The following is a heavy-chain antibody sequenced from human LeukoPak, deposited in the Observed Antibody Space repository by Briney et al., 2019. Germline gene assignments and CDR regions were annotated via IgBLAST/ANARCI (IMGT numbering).Heavy chain of an antibody. CDR3: ARGLIVGPRIRSYAFDI. D-gene: IGHD1-26*01. CDR2: IYSVGST. Sequence: GGSLRLSCAASGFTVSSNYMSWVRQAPGTGLEWVSVIYSVGSTHYADSVKGRFTISRDNSKNTLSLQMHSLRAEDTAVYYCARGLIVGPRIRSYAFDIWGQGTMVTVSS. J-gene: IGHJ3*02. CDR1: GFTVSSNY. V-gene: IGHV3-66*01.